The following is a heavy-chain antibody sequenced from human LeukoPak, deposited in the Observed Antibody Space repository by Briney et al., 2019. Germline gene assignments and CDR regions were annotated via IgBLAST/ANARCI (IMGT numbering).Heavy chain of an antibody. D-gene: IGHD2-2*01. Sequence: PGGSLRLSCAASGFTFSSYSMNWVRQAPGKGLEWVSSISSSSSYIYHADSVKGRFTISRDNAKNSLYLQMNSLRAEDTAVYYCASPSPVYCSSTSCPEYWGQGTLVTVSS. V-gene: IGHV3-21*01. CDR2: ISSSSSYI. J-gene: IGHJ4*02. CDR1: GFTFSSYS. CDR3: ASPSPVYCSSTSCPEY.